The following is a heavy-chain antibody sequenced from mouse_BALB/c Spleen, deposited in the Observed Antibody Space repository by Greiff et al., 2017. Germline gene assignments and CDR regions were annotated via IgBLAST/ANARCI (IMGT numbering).Heavy chain of an antibody. D-gene: IGHD1-2*01. Sequence: EVQLQESGAELVRSGASVKLSCTASGFNIKDYYMHWVKQRPEQGLEWIGWIDPENGDTEYAPKFQGKATMTADTSSNTAYLQLSSLTSEDTAVYYCARHYYGLTWFAYWGQGTLVTVSA. J-gene: IGHJ3*01. CDR3: ARHYYGLTWFAY. CDR1: GFNIKDYY. V-gene: IGHV14-4*02. CDR2: IDPENGDT.